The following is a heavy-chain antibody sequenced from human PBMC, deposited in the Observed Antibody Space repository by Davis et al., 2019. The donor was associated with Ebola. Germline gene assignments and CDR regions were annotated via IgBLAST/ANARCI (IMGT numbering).Heavy chain of an antibody. D-gene: IGHD6-19*01. CDR3: AGGYSSGWYDY. J-gene: IGHJ4*02. V-gene: IGHV4-61*01. Sequence: MPSETLSLTCTLSGASFNGYSYYWSRIRQPPGKGREWLGYFFFSGTTYYNPSVASPVSMSLDTSKNQFSLKLSSVTAADTAVYYCAGGYSSGWYDYWGQGTLVTVSS. CDR1: GASFNGYSYY. CDR2: FFFSGTT.